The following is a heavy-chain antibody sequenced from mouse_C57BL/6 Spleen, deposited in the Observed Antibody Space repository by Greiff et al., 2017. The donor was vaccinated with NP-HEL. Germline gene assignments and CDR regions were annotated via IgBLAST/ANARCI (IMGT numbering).Heavy chain of an antibody. D-gene: IGHD1-1*01. J-gene: IGHJ1*03. CDR3: AGGSSYGYWYFDV. CDR2: IYPGDGDT. V-gene: IGHV1-82*01. CDR1: GYAFSSSW. Sequence: VQLQQSGPELVKPGASVKISCKASGYAFSSSWMNWVKQRPGKGLEWIGRIYPGDGDTNYNGKVKGKATLTADKSSSTAYMQLSSLTSEDSAVYFCAGGSSYGYWYFDVWGTGTTVTVSS.